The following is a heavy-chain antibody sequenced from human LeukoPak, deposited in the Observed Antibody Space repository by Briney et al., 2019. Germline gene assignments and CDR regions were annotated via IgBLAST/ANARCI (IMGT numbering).Heavy chain of an antibody. CDR3: ARYAARYGMDV. J-gene: IGHJ6*02. CDR1: GGSISSYY. CDR2: IYYSGST. D-gene: IGHD6-25*01. V-gene: IGHV4-59*01. Sequence: SETLSLTCTVSGGSISSYYWSCVRQPPGKGLEWIGYIYYSGSTNYNPSLKSRVTISVDTSKNQFSLKLSSVTAADTAVYYCARYAARYGMDVWGQGTTVTVSS.